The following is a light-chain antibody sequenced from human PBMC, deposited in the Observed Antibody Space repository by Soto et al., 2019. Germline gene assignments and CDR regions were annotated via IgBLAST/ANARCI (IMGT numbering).Light chain of an antibody. CDR3: STWDDRLTGWV. J-gene: IGLJ3*02. CDR2: SDN. Sequence: QSVLTQPPSASGTPGQRVIISCSGSRSNIQSNTVNWYQQLPGTAPKLLIHSDNMRPSGVPVRFSGSKSGTSASLAISGLQSEDEADYYCSTWDDRLTGWVFGGGTKLTVL. V-gene: IGLV1-44*01. CDR1: RSNIQSNT.